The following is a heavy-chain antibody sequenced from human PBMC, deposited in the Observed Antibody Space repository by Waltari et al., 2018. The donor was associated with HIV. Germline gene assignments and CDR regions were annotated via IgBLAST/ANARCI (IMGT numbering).Heavy chain of an antibody. CDR2: IYYSGST. D-gene: IGHD6-6*01. CDR3: ARGTSFSSSSTFFDY. V-gene: IGHV4-31*03. J-gene: IGHJ4*02. CDR1: GGSISSGGYY. Sequence: QVQLQESGPGLVKPSQTLSLTCTVSGGSISSGGYYWRWIRQHPGKGLEWIGYIYYSGSTYYNPSLKSRVTISVDTSKNQFSLKLSSVTAADTAVYYCARGTSFSSSSTFFDYWGQGTLVTVSS.